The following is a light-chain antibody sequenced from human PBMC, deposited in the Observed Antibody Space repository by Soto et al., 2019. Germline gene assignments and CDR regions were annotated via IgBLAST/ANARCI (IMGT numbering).Light chain of an antibody. Sequence: QSVLTQPPSASGNPGQRLTISCSGSTSNIGSNYVYWYQQLPGTAPKLLIYRNNQRPSGVPDRFSGSKSGTSASLAISGLRSDDEADYFCATWDDSLNGFYVFGTGTKVTVL. J-gene: IGLJ1*01. CDR2: RNN. CDR3: ATWDDSLNGFYV. CDR1: TSNIGSNY. V-gene: IGLV1-47*01.